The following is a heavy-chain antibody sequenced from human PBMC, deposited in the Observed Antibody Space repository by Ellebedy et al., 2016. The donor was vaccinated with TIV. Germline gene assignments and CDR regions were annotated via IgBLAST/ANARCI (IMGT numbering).Heavy chain of an antibody. D-gene: IGHD6-13*01. CDR3: ARRLVAAGYYFDY. CDR1: GGSISSSSYY. CDR2: IYYSGST. J-gene: IGHJ4*02. Sequence: MPSETLSLTCTVSGGSISSSSYYLGWIRQPTGKGLEWIGSIYYSGSTYYNPSLKSRVTISVDTSKNQFSLKLSSFTAADTAVYYCARRLVAAGYYFDYWGQGTLVTVSS. V-gene: IGHV4-39*01.